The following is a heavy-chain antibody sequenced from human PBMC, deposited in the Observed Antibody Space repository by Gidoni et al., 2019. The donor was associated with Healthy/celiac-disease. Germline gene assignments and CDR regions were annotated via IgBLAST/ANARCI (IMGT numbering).Heavy chain of an antibody. D-gene: IGHD3-22*01. CDR1: GFTFSSYA. Sequence: EVQLLESGGGLVQPGGSLRLSCAASGFTFSSYAMSWVRQAPGKGLEWVSAISGSGGSTYYADSVKGRFTISRDNSKNTLYLQMNSLRAEDTAVYYCAKDAVGVLLITMIALGYDYWGQGTLVTVSS. V-gene: IGHV3-23*01. CDR3: AKDAVGVLLITMIALGYDY. J-gene: IGHJ4*02. CDR2: ISGSGGST.